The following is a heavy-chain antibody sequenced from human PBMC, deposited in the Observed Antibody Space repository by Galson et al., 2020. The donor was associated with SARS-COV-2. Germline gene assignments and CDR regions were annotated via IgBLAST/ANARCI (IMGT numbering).Heavy chain of an antibody. CDR3: ARADSSGWYNRFDD. J-gene: IGHJ4*02. CDR2: VYYSGST. D-gene: IGHD6-13*01. V-gene: IGHV4-61*01. Sequence: SETLSLTCTVSGGSVNSGSYSWSWIRQPTGKGLEWIGYVYYSGSTDYNPSLKSRVTISIDMSKNQFSLSLSSVTAADTAVYYCARADSSGWYNRFDDWGQGTLVTVPS. CDR1: GGSVNSGSYS.